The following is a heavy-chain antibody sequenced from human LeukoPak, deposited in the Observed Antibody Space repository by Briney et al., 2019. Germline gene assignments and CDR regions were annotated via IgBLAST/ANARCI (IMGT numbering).Heavy chain of an antibody. Sequence: SETLSLTCTVSGGSISSGGYYWSWIRQPPGKGLEWIGEINHSGSTNYNPSLKSRVTISVDTSKNQFSLKLSSVTAADTAVYYCAREVAAEDYWGQGTLVTVSS. J-gene: IGHJ4*02. CDR3: AREVAAEDY. CDR1: GGSISSGGYY. D-gene: IGHD6-19*01. CDR2: INHSGST. V-gene: IGHV4-39*07.